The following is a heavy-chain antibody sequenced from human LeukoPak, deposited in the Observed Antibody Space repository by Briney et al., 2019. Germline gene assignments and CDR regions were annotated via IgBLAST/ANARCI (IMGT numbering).Heavy chain of an antibody. CDR3: AAQYYDFWSGYYGAFDH. J-gene: IGHJ4*02. CDR1: GFTFSSYW. D-gene: IGHD3-3*01. Sequence: GGSLRLSCAASGFTFSSYWMSWVRQAPGKGLEWVANIKQDGSEKYYVDSVKGRFTISRDNAKNSLYLQMNSLRAEDTAVYYCAAQYYDFWSGYYGAFDHWGQGTLVTVSS. V-gene: IGHV3-7*01. CDR2: IKQDGSEK.